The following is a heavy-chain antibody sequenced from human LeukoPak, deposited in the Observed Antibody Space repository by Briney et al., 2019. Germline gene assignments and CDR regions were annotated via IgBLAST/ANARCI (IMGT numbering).Heavy chain of an antibody. J-gene: IGHJ4*02. Sequence: GASVKVSCKAFGYTFTTYYIHWVRQAPGQGLEWMGIINPSGGSTSYAQKFQGRVTMTRDMSTSTVYMELSSLRSEDTAVYYCARGAVAGALDYWGQGTLVTVSS. CDR1: GYTFTTYY. D-gene: IGHD6-19*01. CDR2: INPSGGST. CDR3: ARGAVAGALDY. V-gene: IGHV1-46*01.